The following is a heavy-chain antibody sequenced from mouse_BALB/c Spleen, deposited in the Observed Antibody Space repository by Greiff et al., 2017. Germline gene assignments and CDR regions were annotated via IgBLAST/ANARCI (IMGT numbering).Heavy chain of an antibody. CDR2: IRNKANGYTT. Sequence: EVQRVESGGGLVQPGGSLRLSCATSGFTFTDYYMSWVRQPPGKALEWLGFIRNKANGYTTEYSASVKGRFTISRDNSQSILYLQMNTLRAEDSATYYCARDKPIFDVWGAGTTVTVSS. J-gene: IGHJ1*01. CDR3: ARDKPIFDV. V-gene: IGHV7-3*02. CDR1: GFTFTDYY.